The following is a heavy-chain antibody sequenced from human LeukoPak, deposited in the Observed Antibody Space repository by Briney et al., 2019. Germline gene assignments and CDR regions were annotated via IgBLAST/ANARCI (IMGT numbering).Heavy chain of an antibody. V-gene: IGHV4-59*01. J-gene: IGHJ3*02. CDR2: LYYSGST. CDR1: GGSISSYY. D-gene: IGHD1-26*01. Sequence: SETLSLTCAVSGGSISSYYWSWIRQPPGKGLEWIGNLYYSGSTNYNPSLKSRVTISVDTSKNQFSLKLNSVTAADTAVYYCARVLGPTNQNNDAFAIWGQGTMVTVSS. CDR3: ARVLGPTNQNNDAFAI.